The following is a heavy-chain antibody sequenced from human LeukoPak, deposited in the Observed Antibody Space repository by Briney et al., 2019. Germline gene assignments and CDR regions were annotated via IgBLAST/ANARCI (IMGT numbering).Heavy chain of an antibody. V-gene: IGHV1-18*01. D-gene: IGHD3-9*01. Sequence: ASVKVSCKASGYTFTSYGISWVRQAPGRGLEWMGWISAYNGNTNYAQKLQGRVTMTTDTSTSTAYMELRSLRSDDTAVYYCARGDPYYDILTGAFDYWGQGTLVTVSS. CDR1: GYTFTSYG. CDR3: ARGDPYYDILTGAFDY. CDR2: ISAYNGNT. J-gene: IGHJ4*02.